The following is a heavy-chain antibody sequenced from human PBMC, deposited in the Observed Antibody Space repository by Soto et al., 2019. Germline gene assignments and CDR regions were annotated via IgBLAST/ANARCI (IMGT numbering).Heavy chain of an antibody. CDR3: ARGLRGVVPAAYTYYYYYGMDV. V-gene: IGHV4-34*01. Sequence: QVQLQQWGAGLLKPSETLSRTCAVYGGSFSGYYWSWIRQPPGKGLEWIGEINHSGSTNYNPSLKSRVTISVDTSKNQFSLKLSSVTAADTAVYYCARGLRGVVPAAYTYYYYYGMDVWGQGTTVTVSS. CDR2: INHSGST. D-gene: IGHD2-2*01. CDR1: GGSFSGYY. J-gene: IGHJ6*02.